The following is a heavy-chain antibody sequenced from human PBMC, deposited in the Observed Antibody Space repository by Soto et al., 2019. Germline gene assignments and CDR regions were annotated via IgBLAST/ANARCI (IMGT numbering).Heavy chain of an antibody. D-gene: IGHD2-21*02. CDR3: ASTYCGGDCYPYYYYGMDV. V-gene: IGHV3-33*01. Sequence: GGSLRLSCAASGFTFSSYGMHWVRQAPGKGLEWVAVIWYDGSNKYYADSVKGRFTISRDNSKNTLYLQMNSLRAEDTAVYYCASTYCGGDCYPYYYYGMDVWGQGTTVTVSS. J-gene: IGHJ6*02. CDR2: IWYDGSNK. CDR1: GFTFSSYG.